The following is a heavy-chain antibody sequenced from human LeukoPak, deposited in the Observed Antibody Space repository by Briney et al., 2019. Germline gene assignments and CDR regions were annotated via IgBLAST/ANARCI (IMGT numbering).Heavy chain of an antibody. D-gene: IGHD5-12*01. CDR2: ISTSSIYI. Sequence: PGGSLRLSCAASGFTFSSYSMNWVRQAPGKGLEWVSSISTSSIYIYYADSVKGRFTISRDNAKKSVHLQMNSLRAEDTAVYYCARGASVVASSDNALDIWGQGTMVTVSS. CDR3: ARGASVVASSDNALDI. V-gene: IGHV3-21*01. J-gene: IGHJ3*02. CDR1: GFTFSSYS.